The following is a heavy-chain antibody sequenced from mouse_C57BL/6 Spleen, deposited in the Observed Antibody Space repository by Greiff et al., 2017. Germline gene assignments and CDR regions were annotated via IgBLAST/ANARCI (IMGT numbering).Heavy chain of an antibody. Sequence: EVQRVESGTVLARPGASVKMSCKTSGYTFTSYWMHWVKQRPGQGLEWIGAIYPGNSDTSYNQKFKGKAKLTAVTSASTAYMELSSLTNEDSAVYYCTSPYDYDHAMDYWGQGTSVTVSS. CDR1: GYTFTSYW. D-gene: IGHD2-4*01. CDR3: TSPYDYDHAMDY. J-gene: IGHJ4*01. CDR2: IYPGNSDT. V-gene: IGHV1-5*01.